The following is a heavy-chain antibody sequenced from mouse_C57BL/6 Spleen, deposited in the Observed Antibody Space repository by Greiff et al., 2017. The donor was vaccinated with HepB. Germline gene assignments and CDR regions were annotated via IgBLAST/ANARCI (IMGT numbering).Heavy chain of an antibody. D-gene: IGHD2-4*01. CDR2: IYPRSGNT. Sequence: QVQLQQSGAELARPGASVKLSCKASGYTFTSYGISWVKQRTGQGLEWIGEIYPRSGNTYYNEKFKGKATLTADKSSSTAYMELRSLTSEDSAVYFCARYYDYVSAWFAYWGQGTLVTVSA. J-gene: IGHJ3*01. CDR1: GYTFTSYG. CDR3: ARYYDYVSAWFAY. V-gene: IGHV1-81*01.